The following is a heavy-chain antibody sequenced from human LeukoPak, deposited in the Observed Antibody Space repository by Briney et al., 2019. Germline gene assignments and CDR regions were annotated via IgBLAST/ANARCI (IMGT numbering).Heavy chain of an antibody. D-gene: IGHD1-26*01. CDR3: AGAYSGSYFNLFDP. Sequence: SETLSLTCAVYGGSVTGYYWTWIRQSPGKGLEWIGEIYHSGSTNYSPSLKSRVTISVDTSKKQFSLKLSSVTAADTAVYYCAGAYSGSYFNLFDPWGQGTLVTVSS. CDR2: IYHSGST. V-gene: IGHV4-34*01. J-gene: IGHJ5*02. CDR1: GGSVTGYY.